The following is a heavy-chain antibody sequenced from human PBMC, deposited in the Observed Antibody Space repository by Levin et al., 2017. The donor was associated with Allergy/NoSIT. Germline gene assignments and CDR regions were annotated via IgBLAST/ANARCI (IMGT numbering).Heavy chain of an antibody. CDR3: ARDRRYNWNYWGWFDP. V-gene: IGHV1-69*13. CDR2: IIPIFGTA. CDR1: GGTFSSYA. D-gene: IGHD1-7*01. J-gene: IGHJ5*02. Sequence: ASVKVSCKASGGTFSSYAISWVRQAPGQGLEWMGGIIPIFGTANYAQKFQGRVTITADESTSTAYMELSSLRSEDTAVYYCARDRRYNWNYWGWFDPWGQGTLVTVSS.